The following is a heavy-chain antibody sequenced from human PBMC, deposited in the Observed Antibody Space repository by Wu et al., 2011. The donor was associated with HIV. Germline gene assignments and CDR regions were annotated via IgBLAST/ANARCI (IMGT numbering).Heavy chain of an antibody. CDR3: ARDSGWPLGFFDY. J-gene: IGHJ4*02. Sequence: ANFAXKFQGRITITTDDSTSTAYMELSSLRSEDTAVYYCARDSGWPLGFFDYWGQGTLVTVSS. V-gene: IGHV1-69*05. D-gene: IGHD2-15*01. CDR2: A.